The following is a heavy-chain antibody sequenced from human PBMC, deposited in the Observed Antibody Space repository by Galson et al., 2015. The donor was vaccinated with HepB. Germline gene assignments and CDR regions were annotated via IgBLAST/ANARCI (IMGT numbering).Heavy chain of an antibody. CDR2: INAGNGNT. D-gene: IGHD6-19*01. Sequence: SVKVSCKASGYTFTSYAMHWVRQAPGQRLEWMGWINAGNGNTKYSQKFQGRVTITRDTSASTAYMELSSLSSEDTAVYYCASRAAVATPGAFDIWGQGTMVTVSS. J-gene: IGHJ3*02. V-gene: IGHV1-3*01. CDR1: GYTFTSYA. CDR3: ASRAAVATPGAFDI.